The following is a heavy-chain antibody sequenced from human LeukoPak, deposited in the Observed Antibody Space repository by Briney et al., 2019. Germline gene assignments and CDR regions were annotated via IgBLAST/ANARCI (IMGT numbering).Heavy chain of an antibody. CDR3: GISGYSYGRHDYYYYYYMDV. CDR2: INPNSGGT. Sequence: ASVKVSCKASGYTFTGYYMHWVRQAPGQGLEWMGWINPNSGGTNYAQKFQGRVTMTRDTSISTAYMELSRLRSDDTAVYYCGISGYSYGRHDYYYYYYMDVWGKGTTVTVSS. V-gene: IGHV1-2*02. CDR1: GYTFTGYY. D-gene: IGHD5-18*01. J-gene: IGHJ6*03.